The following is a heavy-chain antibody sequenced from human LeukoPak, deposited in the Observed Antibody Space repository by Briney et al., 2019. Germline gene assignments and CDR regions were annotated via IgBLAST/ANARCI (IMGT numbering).Heavy chain of an antibody. V-gene: IGHV3-7*01. Sequence: GGSLRLSCVASGFTFRSYWMSWVRQAPGKGLEWLATIKPDGSDKYYVDSVKGRFTISRDNSKNTFYLQMNSLRAEDTAVYFCAGGNYHGYWGQGTLVTVSS. CDR1: GFTFRSYW. CDR3: AGGNYHGY. J-gene: IGHJ4*02. CDR2: IKPDGSDK.